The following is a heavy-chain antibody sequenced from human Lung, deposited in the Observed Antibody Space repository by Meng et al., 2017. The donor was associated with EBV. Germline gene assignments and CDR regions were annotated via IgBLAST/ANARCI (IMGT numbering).Heavy chain of an antibody. J-gene: IGHJ4*02. Sequence: QGAHQQWGAALFNPSGTLSLTGGCYAGSFSGYSCTWIRQPPGKGLEWIGEINHSGSTKYSPSLKSRVTISVDTSKNQFSLKLSSVTAADTAVYYCACSPDHDYVWGSFRSFDYWGQGTLVTVSS. CDR3: ACSPDHDYVWGSFRSFDY. CDR1: AGSFSGYS. CDR2: INHSGST. D-gene: IGHD3-16*02. V-gene: IGHV4-34*01.